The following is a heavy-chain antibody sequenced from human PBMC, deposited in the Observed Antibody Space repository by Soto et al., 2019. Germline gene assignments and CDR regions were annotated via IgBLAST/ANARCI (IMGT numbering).Heavy chain of an antibody. CDR1: GATFSSYA. V-gene: IGHV1-69*06. Sequence: GASVKVSCKASGATFSSYAISWVRQAPGQGLEWMGGIIPIFGTANYAQKFQGRVTITADKSTSTAYMELSSLRSEDTAVYYCARELGIAIYNWFDPWGQGTLVTVSS. CDR3: ARELGIAIYNWFDP. CDR2: IIPIFGTA. D-gene: IGHD6-13*01. J-gene: IGHJ5*02.